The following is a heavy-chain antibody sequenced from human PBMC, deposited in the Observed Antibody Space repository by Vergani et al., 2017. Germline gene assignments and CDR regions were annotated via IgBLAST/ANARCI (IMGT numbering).Heavy chain of an antibody. J-gene: IGHJ3*02. V-gene: IGHV1-46*01. Sequence: QVQLVQSGAEVKKPGASVKVSCKASGYTFTSYYMHWVRQAPGQGLEWMGIINPSGGSTSYAQKFQGRVTMTRDTSPSSSYMELRCLRSDDTAVYYCARDPDYDILTGYLSRGAFDIWGQGTMVTVSS. D-gene: IGHD3-9*01. CDR3: ARDPDYDILTGYLSRGAFDI. CDR1: GYTFTSYY. CDR2: INPSGGST.